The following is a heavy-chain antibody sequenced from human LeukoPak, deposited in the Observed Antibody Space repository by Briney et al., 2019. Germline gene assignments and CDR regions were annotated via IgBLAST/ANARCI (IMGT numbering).Heavy chain of an antibody. D-gene: IGHD4-17*01. J-gene: IGHJ6*02. V-gene: IGHV1-69*13. CDR3: ARDYGDYAAAYYGMDV. Sequence: SVKVSCKASGGTFSSYAISWVRQAPGQGLEWMGGIIPIFGTANYAQKFQGRVTITADESTSTAYMELSSLRSEDTAVYYCARDYGDYAAAYYGMDVWGQGTRSPSP. CDR2: IIPIFGTA. CDR1: GGTFSSYA.